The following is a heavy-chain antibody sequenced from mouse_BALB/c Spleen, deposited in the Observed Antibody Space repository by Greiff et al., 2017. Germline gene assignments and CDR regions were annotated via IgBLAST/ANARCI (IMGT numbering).Heavy chain of an antibody. CDR1: GYTFTNYC. J-gene: IGHJ4*01. Sequence: VQLHQSGAELVRPGTSVKISCKASGYTFTNYCLGWVKQRPGHGLEWIGDIYPGGGYTNYNEKFKGKATLTENTSTSIAYMQLSRLTSEDSAVYVCAREHLYAMDYWGQGTSGTVSA. V-gene: IGHV1-63*02. CDR3: AREHLYAMDY. CDR2: IYPGGGYT.